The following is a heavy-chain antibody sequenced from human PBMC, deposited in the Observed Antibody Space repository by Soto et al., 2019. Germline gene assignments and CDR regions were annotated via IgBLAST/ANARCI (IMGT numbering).Heavy chain of an antibody. Sequence: QITLEESGPTLVKPTQTLTLTCTFSGFSLTTRGVGVGWIRQPPGKALAWLALIYWDDDKPYSPSLQSRLTITRDTSNNQVVLTMTNMDPLDTGTYYCAHTGRRADRPAGSGFDAFDVWGPGTMVTFSS. D-gene: IGHD6-6*01. CDR2: IYWDDDK. CDR1: GFSLTTRGVG. V-gene: IGHV2-5*02. J-gene: IGHJ3*01. CDR3: AHTGRRADRPAGSGFDAFDV.